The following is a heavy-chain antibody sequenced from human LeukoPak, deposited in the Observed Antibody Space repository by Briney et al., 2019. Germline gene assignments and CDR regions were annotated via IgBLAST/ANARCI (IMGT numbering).Heavy chain of an antibody. V-gene: IGHV1-2*02. CDR3: ARDRSSGYGLDY. D-gene: IGHD3-22*01. CDR2: INPNSGGT. J-gene: IGHJ4*02. CDR1: GYTFTGYY. Sequence: GASVKVSCKASGYTFTGYYMHWVRQAPGQGLEWMGWINPNSGGTNYAQKFQGRVAMTRDTSISTAYMELSRLRSDDTAVYYCARDRSSGYGLDYWGQGTLVTVSS.